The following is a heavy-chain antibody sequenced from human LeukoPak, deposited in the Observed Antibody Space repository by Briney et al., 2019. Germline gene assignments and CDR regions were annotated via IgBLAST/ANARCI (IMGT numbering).Heavy chain of an antibody. V-gene: IGHV4-59*08. CDR1: GGSISTYY. CDR3: ARALYYDFWSGYYYYDY. CDR2: IYYTGST. D-gene: IGHD3-3*01. J-gene: IGHJ4*02. Sequence: SETLSLTCTVSGGSISTYYWSWIRQPPGKALEWIGYIYYTGSTNYNPSLKSRVTISVDTSKNQFSLKLSSVTAADTAVYYCARALYYDFWSGYYYYDYWGQGTLVTVSS.